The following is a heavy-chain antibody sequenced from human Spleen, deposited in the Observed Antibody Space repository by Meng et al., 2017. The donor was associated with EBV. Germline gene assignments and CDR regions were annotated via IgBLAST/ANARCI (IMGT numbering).Heavy chain of an antibody. CDR3: STELDPPGIKFN. Sequence: VQLVEAGGTLVQPGGSLRLSCAASGFSFSRYWMHWVRQVPGKGLVWVSRTNEDGRITNYADSVKGRFTISRDNTKNTLYLQMNSLRTEDTAVYYCSTELDPPGIKFNWGQGTLVTVSS. V-gene: IGHV3-74*01. CDR2: TNEDGRIT. J-gene: IGHJ4*02. D-gene: IGHD1-14*01. CDR1: GFSFSRYW.